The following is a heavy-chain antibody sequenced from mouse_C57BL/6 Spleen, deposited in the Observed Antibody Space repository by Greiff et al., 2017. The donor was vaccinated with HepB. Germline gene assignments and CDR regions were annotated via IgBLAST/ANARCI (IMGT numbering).Heavy chain of an antibody. CDR2: ISSGGDYI. Sequence: EVKLVESGEGLVKPGGSLKLSCAASGFTFSSYAMSWVRQTPEKRLEWVAYISSGGDYIYYADTVKGRFTISRDNARNTLYLQMSSLKSEDTAMYYCTRDVVATPMDYWGQGTSVTVSS. J-gene: IGHJ4*01. V-gene: IGHV5-9-1*02. D-gene: IGHD1-1*01. CDR1: GFTFSSYA. CDR3: TRDVVATPMDY.